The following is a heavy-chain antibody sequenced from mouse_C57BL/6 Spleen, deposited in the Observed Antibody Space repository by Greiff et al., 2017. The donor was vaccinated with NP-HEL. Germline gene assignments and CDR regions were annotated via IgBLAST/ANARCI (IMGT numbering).Heavy chain of an antibody. CDR2: IYPGDGDT. CDR1: GYAFSSYW. V-gene: IGHV1-80*01. CDR3: ARSGYYSNYDTMDY. Sequence: QVQLKESGAELVKPGASVKISCKASGYAFSSYWMNWVKQRPGKGLEWIGQIYPGDGDTNYNGKFKGKATLTADKSSSTAYMQLSSLTSEDSAVYFCARSGYYSNYDTMDYWGQGTSVTVSS. D-gene: IGHD2-5*01. J-gene: IGHJ4*01.